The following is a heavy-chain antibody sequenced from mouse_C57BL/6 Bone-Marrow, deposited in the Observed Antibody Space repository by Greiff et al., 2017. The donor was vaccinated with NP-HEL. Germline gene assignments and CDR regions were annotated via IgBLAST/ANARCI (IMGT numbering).Heavy chain of an antibody. J-gene: IGHJ4*01. V-gene: IGHV2-5*01. CDR2: IWRGGST. Sequence: VQLQQSGPGLVQPSQSLSITCTVSGFSLPSYGVHWVRQSPGKGLEWLGVIWRGGSTDYNAAFMSRLSITKDNSKSQVFFKMNSLQADDTAIYYCAKTVTTVVADAMDYWGQGTSVTVSS. CDR1: GFSLPSYG. CDR3: AKTVTTVVADAMDY. D-gene: IGHD1-1*01.